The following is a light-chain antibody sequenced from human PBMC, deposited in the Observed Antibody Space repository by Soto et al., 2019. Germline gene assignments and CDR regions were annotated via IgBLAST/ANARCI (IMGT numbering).Light chain of an antibody. CDR3: QQYNNWPPIT. V-gene: IGKV3-15*01. Sequence: EIVMTQSKATLSVSAGERATLSFRASQSVRSNLAWYQQKPGQAPRLLIYGASTRATGIPARFSGSGSGTEFTLTISSPQSEDFAVYYCQQYNNWPPITFGQGTRLEIK. CDR2: GAS. J-gene: IGKJ5*01. CDR1: QSVRSN.